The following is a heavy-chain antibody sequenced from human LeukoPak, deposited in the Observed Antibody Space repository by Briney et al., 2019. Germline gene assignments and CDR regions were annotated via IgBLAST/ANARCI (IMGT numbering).Heavy chain of an antibody. J-gene: IGHJ4*02. CDR2: ISSNGDKT. Sequence: PGGSLRLFCSVSGLTFSTYFMQWVRQAPGGGREYDLAISSNGDKTNYAHSVKGRSTISRDNSKNTLYLQMSSLRADDTAVYYMVRGTGYWGEGTLVTVS. CDR1: GLTFSTYF. V-gene: IGHV3-64D*06. CDR3: VRGTGY.